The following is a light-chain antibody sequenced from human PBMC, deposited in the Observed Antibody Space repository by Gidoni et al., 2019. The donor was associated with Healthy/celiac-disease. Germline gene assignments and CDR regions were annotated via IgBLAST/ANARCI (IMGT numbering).Light chain of an antibody. CDR3: QQYGSSPPFT. J-gene: IGKJ3*01. V-gene: IGKV3-20*01. Sequence: EIVLTQSPRTLSLSPGERATLSCRASQSVSSSYLAWCQQKPGQAARLLIYGAASRATGIPDRFIGSRSGTDFTLTISRLEPEDFTVYYCQQYGSSPPFTFXPXTKVDIK. CDR1: QSVSSSY. CDR2: GAA.